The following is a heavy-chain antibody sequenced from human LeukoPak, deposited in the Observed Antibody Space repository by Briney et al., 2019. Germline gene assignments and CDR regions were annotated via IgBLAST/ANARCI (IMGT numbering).Heavy chain of an antibody. CDR3: ATHNWGRAFDI. CDR2: INQDGSET. CDR1: GITFSRYW. D-gene: IGHD1-1*01. J-gene: IGHJ3*02. V-gene: IGHV3-7*01. Sequence: PGGSLRLSCAASGITFSRYWMTWVRQAPGKGLEWVANINQDGSETYYVDFVKGRFTISRDNAKKSLYLQMNSLRVEDTAVYYCATHNWGRAFDIWGQGTMVTVSS.